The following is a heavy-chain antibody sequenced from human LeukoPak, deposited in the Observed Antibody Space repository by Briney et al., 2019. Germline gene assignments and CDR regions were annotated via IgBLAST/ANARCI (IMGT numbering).Heavy chain of an antibody. CDR1: GFTFSSYA. Sequence: PGGSLRLSCAASGFTFSSYAMSWVRQAPGKGLEWVSAISGSGGSTYYADSVKGRFTISRDNSKNTPYLQMNSLRAEDTAVYYCAKDRSIVVVVAATSYYYGMDVWGQGTTVTVSS. CDR3: AKDRSIVVVVAATSYYYGMDV. CDR2: ISGSGGST. D-gene: IGHD2-15*01. J-gene: IGHJ6*02. V-gene: IGHV3-23*01.